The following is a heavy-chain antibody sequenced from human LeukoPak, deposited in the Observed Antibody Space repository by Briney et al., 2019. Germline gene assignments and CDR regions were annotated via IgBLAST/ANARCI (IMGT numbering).Heavy chain of an antibody. CDR1: GFTFSNAW. CDR2: INHSGST. D-gene: IGHD6-19*01. CDR3: ARGRKQWLVLDAFDI. Sequence: GSLRLSCAASGFTFSNAWMSWVRQPPGKGLEWIGEINHSGSTNYNPSLKSRVTISVDTSKNQFSLKLSSVTAADTAVYYCARGRKQWLVLDAFDIWGQGTMVTVSS. J-gene: IGHJ3*02. V-gene: IGHV4-34*01.